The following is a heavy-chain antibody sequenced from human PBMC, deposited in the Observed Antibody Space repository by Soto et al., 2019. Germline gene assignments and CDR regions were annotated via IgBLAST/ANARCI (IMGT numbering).Heavy chain of an antibody. J-gene: IGHJ5*02. V-gene: IGHV1-18*04. Sequence: SVKVSFKASCYTFTSYGISWVRQAPGQGLEWMGWISAYNGNTNYAQKLQGRVTMTTDTSTSTAYMELRSLRSDDTAVYYCARVTDIVVVPAAWFDPWGQGTLVTVSS. CDR2: ISAYNGNT. CDR3: ARVTDIVVVPAAWFDP. CDR1: CYTFTSYG. D-gene: IGHD2-2*01.